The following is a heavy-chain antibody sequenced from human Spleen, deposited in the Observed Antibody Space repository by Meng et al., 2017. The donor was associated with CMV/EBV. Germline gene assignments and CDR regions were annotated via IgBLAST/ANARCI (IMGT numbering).Heavy chain of an antibody. Sequence: EVQLVESGGGLVQPGGSLRLSCSDSGFTFSDYWMHWVRQVPGEGLEWVGRTRNKANSYTTEYAASVKGRFTISRDDSKNSLYLQMNSLKTEDTAVYYCAREGPYYFDYWGQGTLVTVSS. J-gene: IGHJ4*02. CDR2: TRNKANSYTT. CDR3: AREGPYYFDY. V-gene: IGHV3-72*01. CDR1: GFTFSDYW.